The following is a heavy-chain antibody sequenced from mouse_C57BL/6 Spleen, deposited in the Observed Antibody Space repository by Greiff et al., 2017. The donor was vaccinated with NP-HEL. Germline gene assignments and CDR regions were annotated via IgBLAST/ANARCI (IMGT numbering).Heavy chain of an antibody. D-gene: IGHD3-2*02. CDR2: IDPSDSYT. Sequence: QVQLKQPGAELVMPGASVKLSCKASGYTFTSYWMHWVKQRPGQGLEWIGEIDPSDSYTNYNQKFKGKSTLTVDKSSSTAYMQLSSLTSEDSAVYYCARGGGGRLRLRFAYWGQGTLVTVSA. CDR1: GYTFTSYW. V-gene: IGHV1-69*01. J-gene: IGHJ3*01. CDR3: ARGGGGRLRLRFAY.